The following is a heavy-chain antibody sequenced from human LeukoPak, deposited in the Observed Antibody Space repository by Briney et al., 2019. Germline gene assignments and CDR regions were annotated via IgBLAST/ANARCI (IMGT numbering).Heavy chain of an antibody. CDR2: IIPIFGTA. J-gene: IGHJ5*02. CDR1: GGTFSSYA. Sequence: EASVKVSCKASGGTFSSYAISWVRQAPGQGLEWMGGIIPIFGTANYAQKFQGRVTITADESTSTAYMELSSLRSEDTAVYYCARLVVVATTSYNWFDPWGQGTLVTVSS. V-gene: IGHV1-69*13. CDR3: ARLVVVATTSYNWFDP. D-gene: IGHD1-26*01.